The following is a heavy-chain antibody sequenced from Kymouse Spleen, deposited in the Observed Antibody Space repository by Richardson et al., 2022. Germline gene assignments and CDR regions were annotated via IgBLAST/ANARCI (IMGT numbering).Heavy chain of an antibody. Sequence: QLQLQESGPGLVKPSETLSLTCTVSGGSISSSSYYWGWIRQPPGKGLEWIGSIYYSGSTYYNPSLKSRVTISVDTSKNQFSLKLSSVTAADTAVYYCAPLYYDFWSGYYGGMDVWGQGTTVTVSS. CDR1: GGSISSSSYY. CDR3: APLYYDFWSGYYGGMDV. CDR2: IYYSGST. D-gene: IGHD3-3*01. J-gene: IGHJ6*02. V-gene: IGHV4-39*01.